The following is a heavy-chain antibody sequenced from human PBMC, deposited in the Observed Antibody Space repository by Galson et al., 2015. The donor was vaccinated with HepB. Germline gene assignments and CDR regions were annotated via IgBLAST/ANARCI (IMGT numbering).Heavy chain of an antibody. CDR2: IRYDGSNK. J-gene: IGHJ3*02. D-gene: IGHD3-16*01. V-gene: IGHV3-30*02. CDR3: AKDLGAPGAFDI. Sequence: SLRLSCAASGFTFSSYGMHWVRQAPGKGLEWVAFIRYDGSNKYYADSVKGRFTISRDNSKNTLYLQMNSLRAEDTAVYYCAKDLGAPGAFDIWGQGTMVTVSS. CDR1: GFTFSSYG.